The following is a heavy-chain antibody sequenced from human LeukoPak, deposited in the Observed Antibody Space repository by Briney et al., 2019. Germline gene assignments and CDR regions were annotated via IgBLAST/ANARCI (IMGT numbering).Heavy chain of an antibody. J-gene: IGHJ6*02. Sequence: SETLSLTCTVSGGSISSYYWNWIRQPPEKGLEWIGYISYSGSTNYNPSLNSRITISVDTSKNQFSLNLNSVTAADTAVYYCAKDLPQYTLFYGMDVWGQGTTVTVSS. CDR3: AKDLPQYTLFYGMDV. D-gene: IGHD2-2*02. V-gene: IGHV4-59*01. CDR1: GGSISSYY. CDR2: ISYSGST.